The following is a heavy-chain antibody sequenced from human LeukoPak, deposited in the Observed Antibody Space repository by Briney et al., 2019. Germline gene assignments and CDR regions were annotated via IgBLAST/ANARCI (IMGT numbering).Heavy chain of an antibody. CDR3: ARYRGGSYYYGSGSYYHTGNYYYMDV. CDR2: ISSSSSYI. Sequence: PGGSLRLSCAASGFTFSSYSMNWVRQAPGKGLEWVSSISSSSSYIYYADSVKGRFTISRDNAKNSLYLQMNSLRAEDTAVYYCARYRGGSYYYGSGSYYHTGNYYYMDVWGKGTTVTISS. D-gene: IGHD3-10*01. J-gene: IGHJ6*03. CDR1: GFTFSSYS. V-gene: IGHV3-21*01.